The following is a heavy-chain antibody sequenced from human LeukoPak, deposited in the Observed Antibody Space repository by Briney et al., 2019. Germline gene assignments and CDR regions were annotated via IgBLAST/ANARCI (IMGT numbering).Heavy chain of an antibody. CDR3: ARRTDRSFWYLDY. J-gene: IGHJ4*02. V-gene: IGHV5-51*01. CDR1: GYSFTNYW. Sequence: GESLKISCKGSGYSFTNYWIGWVRQMPGKGLEWMGIIYPGDSDTRYSPSFQGQVTISADKSISTAYLQWSSLRASDTAIYYCARRTDRSFWYLDYWGQGTLVTVSS. CDR2: IYPGDSDT.